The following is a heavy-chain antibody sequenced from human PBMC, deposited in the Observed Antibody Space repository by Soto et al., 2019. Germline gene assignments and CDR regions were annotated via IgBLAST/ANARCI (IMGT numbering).Heavy chain of an antibody. CDR2: VSTSGRST. V-gene: IGHV3-64D*06. Sequence: GGSLRLSCSASGFIFSESTIYWVRHVLGKGLEAISAVSTSGRSTYYADSVKDRFTISRDSSKNTLFLQMGSLRPEDTAIYYCVKQAHGLDGVAFDYWGQGTQVTVSS. J-gene: IGHJ4*02. D-gene: IGHD2-15*01. CDR1: GFIFSEST. CDR3: VKQAHGLDGVAFDY.